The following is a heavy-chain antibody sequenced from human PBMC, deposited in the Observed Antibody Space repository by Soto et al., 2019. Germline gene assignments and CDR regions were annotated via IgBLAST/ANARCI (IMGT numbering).Heavy chain of an antibody. J-gene: IGHJ4*02. Sequence: PSETLSLTCAVSGGSIRTSGYSWGWIRRPPEKGLDRPPEKGLEWIATIYDSGSTNYNPSLESRVTISVDTSKNQFSLKLSSVTSADAAVYYCARYYNVFWYFDCWGQGALVTVSS. D-gene: IGHD1-1*01. CDR1: GGSIRTSGYS. V-gene: IGHV4-39*07. CDR3: ARYYNVFWYFDC. CDR2: IYDSGST.